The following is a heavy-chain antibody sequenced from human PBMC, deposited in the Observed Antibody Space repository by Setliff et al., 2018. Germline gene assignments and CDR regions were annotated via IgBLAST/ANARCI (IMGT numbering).Heavy chain of an antibody. CDR1: GDSMNSGVYY. Sequence: SSETLSLTCKVSGDSMNSGVYYRAWIRQPPGKGLEWIGRIYSGGTTYYNSSLKSRVTISVDTSKSQFSLRLNSVTAADTAVYYCARTGTYRYFDYWGRGTLVTVSS. D-gene: IGHD1-1*01. CDR3: ARTGTYRYFDY. CDR2: IYSGGTT. J-gene: IGHJ4*02. V-gene: IGHV4-39*01.